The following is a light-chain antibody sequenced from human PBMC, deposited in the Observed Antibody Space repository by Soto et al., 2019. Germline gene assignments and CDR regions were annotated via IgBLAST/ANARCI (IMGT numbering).Light chain of an antibody. CDR3: TSHTTTSPPVL. J-gene: IGLJ2*01. Sequence: QSVLTQPASVSGSPGQSITISCTGTSSDVGAFNFVSWYQQHPGKAPKLMIYDVRHRPSGVSDRFSGSKSGNTASLTIYGLQAEDEADYYCTSHTTTSPPVLFRGGTKLTVL. CDR1: SSDVGAFNF. CDR2: DVR. V-gene: IGLV2-14*03.